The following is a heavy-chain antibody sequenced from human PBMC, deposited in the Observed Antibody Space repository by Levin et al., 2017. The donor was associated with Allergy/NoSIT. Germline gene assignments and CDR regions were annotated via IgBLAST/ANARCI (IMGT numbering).Heavy chain of an antibody. CDR3: ARDTEGSGYFVGSFDQ. CDR2: ISGSGTTI. Sequence: PGGSLRLSCAASGFSFSDSYMSWIRQSPGKGLEWLSYISGSGTTIYYADSLKGRFTISRDNARNSLYLQMNNLRGDDTAVYYCARDTEGSGYFVGSFDQWGQGPLVTVSS. J-gene: IGHJ4*02. CDR1: GFSFSDSY. V-gene: IGHV3-11*01. D-gene: IGHD3-9*01.